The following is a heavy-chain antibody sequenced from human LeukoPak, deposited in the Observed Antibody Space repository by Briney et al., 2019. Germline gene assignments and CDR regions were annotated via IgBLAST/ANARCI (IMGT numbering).Heavy chain of an antibody. CDR2: ISYDGSNK. Sequence: GGSLRLSCAASGFTFSSYAMHWVRQAPGKGLEWVAVISYDGSNKYYADSVKGRFTISRDNSKNTLYLQMNSLRAEDTAVYYCAKDPKFGYYDSSGYWELDYWGQGTLVTVSS. CDR1: GFTFSSYA. D-gene: IGHD3-22*01. CDR3: AKDPKFGYYDSSGYWELDY. V-gene: IGHV3-30*04. J-gene: IGHJ4*02.